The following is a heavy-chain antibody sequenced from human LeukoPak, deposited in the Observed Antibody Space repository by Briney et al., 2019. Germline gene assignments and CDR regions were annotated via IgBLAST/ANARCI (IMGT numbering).Heavy chain of an antibody. J-gene: IGHJ4*02. CDR3: ARSRYSNGWLFDY. CDR1: GITFSSYA. CDR2: ISGSGVNT. V-gene: IGHV3-23*01. Sequence: GGSLRLSCAAPGITFSSYATTWVRQAPGKGLEWVSAISGSGVNTYYADSVKGRFTIPRDNSQNTVYLQMKSLRAEGTAVFYCARSRYSNGWLFDYWGQGTLVTVSS. D-gene: IGHD6-13*01.